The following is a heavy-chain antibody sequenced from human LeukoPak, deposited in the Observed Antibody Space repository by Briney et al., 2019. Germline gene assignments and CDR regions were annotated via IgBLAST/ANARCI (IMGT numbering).Heavy chain of an antibody. CDR3: ARDQLVDYDSSGYYSGGSY. D-gene: IGHD3-22*01. Sequence: GASVKASSTASGYTFTSYGISCVRQAPGQGLEWMGWISAYNGNTNNAHKLQGRVTMTTDTSTSTAYMELRSLRSDDTAVYYCARDQLVDYDSSGYYSGGSYWGQGSLVTVSS. CDR1: GYTFTSYG. CDR2: ISAYNGNT. V-gene: IGHV1-18*01. J-gene: IGHJ4*02.